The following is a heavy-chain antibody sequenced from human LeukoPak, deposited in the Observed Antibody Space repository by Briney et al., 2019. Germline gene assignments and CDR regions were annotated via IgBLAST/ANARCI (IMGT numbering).Heavy chain of an antibody. CDR2: INPNSGGT. Sequence: ASVKVSCKASGYTFTGYYMHWVRQAPGQGLEWMGWINPNSGGTNYAQKFQGRVTMTTDTSTTTAYLELRTLTSDDTAIYYCARGYGLNPVDYWGQGTLVTVSS. V-gene: IGHV1-2*02. CDR3: ARGYGLNPVDY. J-gene: IGHJ4*02. CDR1: GYTFTGYY. D-gene: IGHD4-17*01.